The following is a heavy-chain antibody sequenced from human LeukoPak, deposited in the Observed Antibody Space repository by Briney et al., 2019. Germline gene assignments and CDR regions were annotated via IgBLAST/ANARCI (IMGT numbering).Heavy chain of an antibody. CDR3: AKDQNDEGYDFWSGYAYFDY. CDR2: ISGSGGST. CDR1: GFNLNKYG. V-gene: IGHV3-23*01. J-gene: IGHJ4*02. D-gene: IGHD3-3*01. Sequence: PGGSLRLSCVASGFNLNKYGMYWVRQAPGKGLEWVSAISGSGGSTYYADSVKGRFTISRDNSKNTLYLQMNSLRAEDTAVYYCAKDQNDEGYDFWSGYAYFDYWGQGTLVTVSS.